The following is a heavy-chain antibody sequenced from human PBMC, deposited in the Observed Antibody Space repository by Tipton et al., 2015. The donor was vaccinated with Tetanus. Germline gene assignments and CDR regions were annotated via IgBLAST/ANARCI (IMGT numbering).Heavy chain of an antibody. CDR3: ASEVIRTANSDC. CDR1: GFSFRDYG. D-gene: IGHD3-3*01. J-gene: IGHJ4*02. Sequence: SLRLSCTASGFSFRDYGMHWVRQAPGKGLEWVTLIWYDGSKKYYGDSVKGRFTVSRDNSKNTLYLQMNSLRADDTAVYYCASEVIRTANSDCWGQGTLVTVSS. CDR2: IWYDGSKK. V-gene: IGHV3-33*01.